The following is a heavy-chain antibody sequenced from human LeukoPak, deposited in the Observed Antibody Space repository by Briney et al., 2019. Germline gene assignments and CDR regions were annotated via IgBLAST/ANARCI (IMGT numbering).Heavy chain of an antibody. J-gene: IGHJ4*02. CDR1: GGSISSYY. Sequence: PSETLSLTCTVSGGSISSYYWSWTWQPPGKGLEWIGYIYYSGSTNYNPSLKSRVTISVDTSKNQFSLKLSSVTAADTAVYYCARPGTFGELWYWGQGTLVTVSS. CDR2: IYYSGST. D-gene: IGHD3-10*01. V-gene: IGHV4-59*08. CDR3: ARPGTFGELWY.